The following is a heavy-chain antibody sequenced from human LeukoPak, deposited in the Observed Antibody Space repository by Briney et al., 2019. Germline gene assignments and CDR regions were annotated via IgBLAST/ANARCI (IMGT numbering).Heavy chain of an antibody. J-gene: IGHJ4*02. CDR1: GYTFTSYG. Sequence: ASVKVSCKASGYTFTSYGISWVRQASGQGLEWMGWISAYNGNTNYAQKLQGRVTMTTDTSTSTAYMELRSLRSDDTAVYYCARVRFYYDSSGPMPPQFDYWGQGTLVTVSS. V-gene: IGHV1-18*01. D-gene: IGHD3-22*01. CDR3: ARVRFYYDSSGPMPPQFDY. CDR2: ISAYNGNT.